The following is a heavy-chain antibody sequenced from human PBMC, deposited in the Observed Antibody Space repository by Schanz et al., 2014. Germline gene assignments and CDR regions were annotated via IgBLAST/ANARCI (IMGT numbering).Heavy chain of an antibody. CDR1: GFTFSSYA. CDR2: ISGSGETT. V-gene: IGHV3-23*01. D-gene: IGHD3-22*01. J-gene: IGHJ6*02. Sequence: EVQLLESGGGLVQPGGSLRLSCAASGFTFSSYAMSWVRQAPGKGLEWVSAISGSGETTYYADSVKGRFTISRDNSKNTLYLQMNSLRAEDTAVYYCAKIRYDSSGYYLPYYGMDVWGQGTTVTVS. CDR3: AKIRYDSSGYYLPYYGMDV.